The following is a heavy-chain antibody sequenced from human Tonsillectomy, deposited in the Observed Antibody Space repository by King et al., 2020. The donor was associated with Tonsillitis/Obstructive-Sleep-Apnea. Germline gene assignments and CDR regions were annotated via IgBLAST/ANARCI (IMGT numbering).Heavy chain of an antibody. Sequence: VQLVESGGGLVQPGGSLRLSCAASGFTFNSHNMKWFRRALGKGLDWFSYISSSSSAMYYSDSVKGRFTISRDNAKNSLYLQMNSLRDEDTAVYYCARGLRLPDYWGQGTLVTVSS. CDR3: ARGLRLPDY. D-gene: IGHD6-25*01. CDR2: ISSSSSAM. CDR1: GFTFNSHN. V-gene: IGHV3-48*02. J-gene: IGHJ4*02.